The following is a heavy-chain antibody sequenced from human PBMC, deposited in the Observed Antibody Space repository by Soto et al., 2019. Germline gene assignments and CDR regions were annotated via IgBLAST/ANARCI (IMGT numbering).Heavy chain of an antibody. D-gene: IGHD1-1*01. CDR2: ISGSGGST. J-gene: IGHJ6*04. CDR1: GFTFSSYA. Sequence: VGSLRLSCAASGFTFSSYAMSWVRQAPGKGLEWVSAISGSGGSTYYADSVKGRFTISRDNSKNTLYLQMNSLRAGDTAVYYCAKGNVTMAWNHYGMDVWGEGTTVTVSS. CDR3: AKGNVTMAWNHYGMDV. V-gene: IGHV3-23*01.